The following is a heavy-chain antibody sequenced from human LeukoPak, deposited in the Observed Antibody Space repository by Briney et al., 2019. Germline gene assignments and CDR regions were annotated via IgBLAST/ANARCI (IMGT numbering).Heavy chain of an antibody. CDR1: GGSISTYY. V-gene: IGHV4-4*07. CDR2: INTSGNT. Sequence: SETLSLICNVSGGSISTYYWSWIRRPAGKGLEWIGRINTSGNTNYNPSLKSRVTMSVDASKNQFSLNLSSVTAADTAVYYCARARGGTGSYGHFEYWGQGTLVTVSS. CDR3: ARARGGTGSYGHFEY. J-gene: IGHJ4*02. D-gene: IGHD1-26*01.